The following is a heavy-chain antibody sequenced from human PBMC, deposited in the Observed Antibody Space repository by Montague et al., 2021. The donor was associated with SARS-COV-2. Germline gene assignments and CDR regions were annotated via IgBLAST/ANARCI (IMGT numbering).Heavy chain of an antibody. CDR2: IRSEATGGTT. Sequence: SLRLSCATSGFNFRDYGMSWVRRAPGKGLEWVGFIRSEATGGTTNYAASVRGRFTISRDDSKSILYLQMNSLEIEDTALYYCFIFCGGDCRNEAFDFWGQGTMVTVLS. J-gene: IGHJ3*01. CDR1: GFNFRDYG. V-gene: IGHV3-49*04. D-gene: IGHD2-21*02. CDR3: FIFCGGDCRNEAFDF.